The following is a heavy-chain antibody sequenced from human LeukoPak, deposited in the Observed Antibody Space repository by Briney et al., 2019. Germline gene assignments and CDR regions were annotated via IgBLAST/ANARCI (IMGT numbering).Heavy chain of an antibody. CDR3: ARDVTPLTIFGVVISPTRDY. J-gene: IGHJ4*02. V-gene: IGHV1-46*01. CDR1: GYTFTSYY. Sequence: ASVKASRKASGYTFTSYYMHWVRQAPGQGLEWMGIINPSGGSTSYAQKFQGRVTMTRDTSPSTVYMELSSLRSEDTAVYYCARDVTPLTIFGVVISPTRDYWGQGTLVTVSS. D-gene: IGHD3-3*01. CDR2: INPSGGST.